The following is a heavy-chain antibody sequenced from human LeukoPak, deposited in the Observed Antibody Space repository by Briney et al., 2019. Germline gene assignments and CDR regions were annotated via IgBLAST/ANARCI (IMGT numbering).Heavy chain of an antibody. J-gene: IGHJ5*02. V-gene: IGHV1-69*05. CDR3: ARGSDFWSGYYYKAVDGWFDP. CDR2: IIPIFGTA. Sequence: SVKVSCKASGGTFSSYAISWVRQAPGQGLEWMGRIIPIFGTANYAQKFQGRVTITTDESTSTAYMELSSLRSEDTAVYYCARGSDFWSGYYYKAVDGWFDPWGQGTLVTVSS. D-gene: IGHD3-3*01. CDR1: GGTFSSYA.